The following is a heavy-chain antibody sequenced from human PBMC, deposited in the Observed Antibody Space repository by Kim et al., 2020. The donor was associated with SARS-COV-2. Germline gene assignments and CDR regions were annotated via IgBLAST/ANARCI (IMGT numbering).Heavy chain of an antibody. D-gene: IGHD6-13*01. V-gene: IGHV3-43*01. J-gene: IGHJ5*02. CDR3: AKDIGGIAGDPHWFDP. CDR1: GFTFDDYT. Sequence: GGSLRLSCAASGFTFDDYTMHWVRQAPGKGLEWVSLISWDGGSTYYADSVKGRFTISRDNSKNSLYLQMNSLRTEDTALYYCAKDIGGIAGDPHWFDPWGQGTLVTVSS. CDR2: ISWDGGST.